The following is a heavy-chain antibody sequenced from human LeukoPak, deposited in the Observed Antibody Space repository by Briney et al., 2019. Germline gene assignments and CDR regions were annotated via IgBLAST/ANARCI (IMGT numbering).Heavy chain of an antibody. V-gene: IGHV4-34*01. D-gene: IGHD1-1*01. Sequence: SETLSLTCAVSGGSFNDYYWSWIRQSPGKGLEWIGEINHGGHTNYNPSLKSRVTMSVDTSKNQFSLNLISVTAADAAVYYCVRGPLGNDAGAWGQGTRVTVSS. J-gene: IGHJ5*02. CDR2: INHGGHT. CDR1: GGSFNDYY. CDR3: VRGPLGNDAGA.